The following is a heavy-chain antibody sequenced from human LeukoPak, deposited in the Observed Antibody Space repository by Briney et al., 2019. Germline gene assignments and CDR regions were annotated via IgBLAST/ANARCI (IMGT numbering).Heavy chain of an antibody. V-gene: IGHV3-66*01. D-gene: IGHD1-26*01. Sequence: GGSLRLACAASDFSVTGKYMTWVRQAPGKGLEWVSGIYGGGTTYYADSVKGRFTISRDNSKNTLYLQMNSLRAEDTAVYYCARASIVGEDFDYWGQGTLVTVSS. CDR2: IYGGGTT. J-gene: IGHJ4*02. CDR1: DFSVTGKY. CDR3: ARASIVGEDFDY.